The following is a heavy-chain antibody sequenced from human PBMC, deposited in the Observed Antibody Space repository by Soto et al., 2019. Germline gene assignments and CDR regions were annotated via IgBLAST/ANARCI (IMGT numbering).Heavy chain of an antibody. V-gene: IGHV4-39*01. CDR2: IYYSGST. CDR1: GGSISSSSYY. J-gene: IGHJ3*02. Sequence: SETLSLTCTVSGGSISSSSYYWGWIRQPPGKGLEWIGSIYYSGSTYYNPSLKSRVTISVDTPKNQFSLKLSSVTAADTAVYYCASWTEVGATTFYAFDIWGQGTMVTVSS. D-gene: IGHD1-26*01. CDR3: ASWTEVGATTFYAFDI.